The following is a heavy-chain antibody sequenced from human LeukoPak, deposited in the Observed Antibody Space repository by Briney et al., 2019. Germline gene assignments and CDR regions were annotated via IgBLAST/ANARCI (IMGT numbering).Heavy chain of an antibody. CDR2: IYYSGST. Sequence: PSETLSLTCTVSGGSISSYYWSWIRQPPGKGLEWIGYIYYSGSTNYNPSLKSRVTISVDTSKNQFSLKLSSVTAADPAVYYCARHSPRRATTGYSSSWSGFDYWGQGTLVTVSS. D-gene: IGHD6-13*01. V-gene: IGHV4-59*08. CDR1: GGSISSYY. J-gene: IGHJ4*02. CDR3: ARHSPRRATTGYSSSWSGFDY.